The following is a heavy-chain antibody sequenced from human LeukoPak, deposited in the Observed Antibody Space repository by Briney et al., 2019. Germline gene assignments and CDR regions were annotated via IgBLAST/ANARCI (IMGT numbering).Heavy chain of an antibody. Sequence: GGSLRLSCAASGFTFSSYAMSWVRQAPGKGLEWVSAISGSGGSTYYADSVKGRFTISRDNSKKTLYLQMNSLRAEDTAVYYCAKDKYGGSVVVTAIGAFDIWGQGTMVTVSS. CDR2: ISGSGGST. D-gene: IGHD2-21*02. V-gene: IGHV3-23*01. CDR3: AKDKYGGSVVVTAIGAFDI. J-gene: IGHJ3*02. CDR1: GFTFSSYA.